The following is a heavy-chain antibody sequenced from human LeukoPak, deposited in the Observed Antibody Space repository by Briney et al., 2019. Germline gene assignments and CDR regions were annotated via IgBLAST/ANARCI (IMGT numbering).Heavy chain of an antibody. V-gene: IGHV1-18*01. CDR2: ISAKNGKT. Sequence: GASVKVPCKASGYTFTNYGISWVRQAPGQGLEWMGWISAKNGKTNYARKLQGRVTMTTDTSTSTAYMELRSLRSDDTAVYYCARDLTTGGVEPDYTVFDYWGQGTLVTVSS. CDR3: ARDLTTGGVEPDYTVFDY. CDR1: GYTFTNYG. J-gene: IGHJ4*02. D-gene: IGHD4-11*01.